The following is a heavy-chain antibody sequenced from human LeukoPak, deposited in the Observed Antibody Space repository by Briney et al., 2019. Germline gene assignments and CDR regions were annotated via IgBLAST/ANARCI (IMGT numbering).Heavy chain of an antibody. CDR2: ISYDGRNK. CDR3: AKIAVAAKSDAFDI. Sequence: GGSLRLSCAASGFTFSRYTLHWVRQAPGKGLEWVAVISYDGRNKYYADSVKGRFTISRDNSNNTLYLQMNSLRAEDTAVYYCAKIAVAAKSDAFDIWGQGTMVTVSS. V-gene: IGHV3-30-3*02. CDR1: GFTFSRYT. J-gene: IGHJ3*02. D-gene: IGHD6-19*01.